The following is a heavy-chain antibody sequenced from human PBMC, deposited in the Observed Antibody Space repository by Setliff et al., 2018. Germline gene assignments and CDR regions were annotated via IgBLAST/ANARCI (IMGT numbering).Heavy chain of an antibody. Sequence: WGSLRLSCVASGFTFSNYEFNWVRQAPGKGLEWISYISNGGSTYYADSVKGRLTISRDKSKNTLYLQMNSLRAEDTAVYYCARDLGARYCSGGSCSHYYYYYYMDVWGKGTTVTVSS. J-gene: IGHJ6*03. CDR3: ARDLGARYCSGGSCSHYYYYYYMDV. CDR2: ISNGGST. D-gene: IGHD2-15*01. CDR1: GFTFSNYE. V-gene: IGHV3-53*01.